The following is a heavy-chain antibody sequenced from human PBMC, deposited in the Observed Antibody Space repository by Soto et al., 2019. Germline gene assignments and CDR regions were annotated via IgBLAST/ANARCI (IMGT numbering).Heavy chain of an antibody. Sequence: PGESLKISCKGSGYSFTSYWIGWVRQMPGKGLEWMGIIYPGDSDIRYSPSFQGQVTISADKSISTAYLQWSSLKASDTAMYYCARQGGSNYVKKYYYYGMDVWGQGTTVTVSS. CDR1: GYSFTSYW. V-gene: IGHV5-51*01. CDR3: ARQGGSNYVKKYYYYGMDV. CDR2: IYPGDSDI. D-gene: IGHD4-4*01. J-gene: IGHJ6*02.